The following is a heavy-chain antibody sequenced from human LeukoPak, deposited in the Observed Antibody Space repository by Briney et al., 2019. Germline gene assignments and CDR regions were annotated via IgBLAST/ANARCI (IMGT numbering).Heavy chain of an antibody. V-gene: IGHV1-46*01. J-gene: IGHJ6*02. D-gene: IGHD6-19*01. CDR3: ATPRVAGTDYYGMDV. Sequence: ASVKVSCKASGYTFTSYYMHWVRQAPGQGLEWMGIINPSGGSTSYAQKFQGRVTMTRDTSTSTVYMELSSLRSEDTAVYYCATPRVAGTDYYGMDVWDQGTTVTVSS. CDR2: INPSGGST. CDR1: GYTFTSYY.